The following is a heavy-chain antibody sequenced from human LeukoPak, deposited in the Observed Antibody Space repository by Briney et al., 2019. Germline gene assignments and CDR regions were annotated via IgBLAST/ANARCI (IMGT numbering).Heavy chain of an antibody. CDR2: IHYSGST. CDR3: ARFYSYYRDGSGTDAFDI. D-gene: IGHD3-22*01. J-gene: IGHJ3*02. CDR1: GGSLTGSY. V-gene: IGHV4-59*01. Sequence: PSETLSLTCIVSGGSLTGSYWSWIRQSPGKGLEWIGYIHYSGSTDYNPSLKSRVTISDDMSKNELSLKLTSVTAADTAVYYCARFYSYYRDGSGTDAFDIWGQGTMVTVSS.